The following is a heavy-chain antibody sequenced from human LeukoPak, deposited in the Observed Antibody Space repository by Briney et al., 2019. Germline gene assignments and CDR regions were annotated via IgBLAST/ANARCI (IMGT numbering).Heavy chain of an antibody. CDR3: ARGRGEGRGISMVRGVRAPSYNWFDP. Sequence: SETLSLTCTVSGGSISSYYWSWIRQPAGKGLEWIGRIYTSGSTNYNPSLKSRVTMSVDTSKNQFSLELSSVTAADTAVYYCARGRGEGRGISMVRGVRAPSYNWFDPWGHGTLVTVSS. V-gene: IGHV4-4*07. J-gene: IGHJ5*02. CDR2: IYTSGST. CDR1: GGSISSYY. D-gene: IGHD3-10*01.